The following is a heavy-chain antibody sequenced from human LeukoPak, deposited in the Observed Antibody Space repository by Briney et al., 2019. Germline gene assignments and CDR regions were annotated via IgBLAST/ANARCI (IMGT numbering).Heavy chain of an antibody. D-gene: IGHD5-24*01. CDR3: AKGMRDGYNYYYFDY. J-gene: IGHJ4*02. Sequence: PGGSLRLSCAASGFTFSSYAMSWVRQAPGKGLEWVSAISGSGGSTYYADSVKGRFTISRDNSKNTLYLQMSSLRAEDTAVYYCAKGMRDGYNYYYFDYWGQGTLVTVSS. CDR2: ISGSGGST. V-gene: IGHV3-23*01. CDR1: GFTFSSYA.